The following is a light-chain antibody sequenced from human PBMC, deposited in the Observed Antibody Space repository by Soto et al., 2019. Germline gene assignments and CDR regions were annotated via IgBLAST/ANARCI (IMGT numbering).Light chain of an antibody. CDR2: EVS. CDR1: SSDIGSYHY. V-gene: IGLV2-14*01. J-gene: IGLJ2*01. Sequence: QSVLTQPASVSGSPGQSIAISCTGTSSDIGSYHYVSWYQHHPGKAPKLIIYEVSNRPSGVSDRFSGSKSGNTASLTISGLQAEDEADYYCSSYASSSTLVFGGGTKVTV. CDR3: SSYASSSTLV.